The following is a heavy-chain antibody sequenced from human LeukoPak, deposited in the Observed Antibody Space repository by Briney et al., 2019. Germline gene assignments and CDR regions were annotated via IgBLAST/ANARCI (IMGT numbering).Heavy chain of an antibody. V-gene: IGHV3-23*01. D-gene: IGHD3-10*01. Sequence: GGSLRLSCAASGFTFSSYAMSWVRQAPGKGLEWVSAISGSGGSTYYADSVKGRFTISRDNSKNTLYLQMNSLRAEDTAVYYCAKDLVLWFGELLPSGFDYWGQGTLVTASS. J-gene: IGHJ4*02. CDR3: AKDLVLWFGELLPSGFDY. CDR2: ISGSGGST. CDR1: GFTFSSYA.